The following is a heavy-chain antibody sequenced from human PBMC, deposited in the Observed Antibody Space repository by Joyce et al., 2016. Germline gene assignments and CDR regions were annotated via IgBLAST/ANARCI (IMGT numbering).Heavy chain of an antibody. CDR3: ARGGISYYYAMDV. V-gene: IGHV3-21*01. CDR1: GSTFSTAM. D-gene: IGHD3-16*01. J-gene: IGHJ6*02. Sequence: QLVESGGGVVKPGGSLRLSCEASGSTFSTAMMGWVRQSPGKGLEWVAAISDTSYYIFHAETGRGRFTVSRDNAKKTLYLQMNSLRAEDSAVFYCARGGISYYYAMDVWGQGTTVTVSS. CDR2: ISDTSYYI.